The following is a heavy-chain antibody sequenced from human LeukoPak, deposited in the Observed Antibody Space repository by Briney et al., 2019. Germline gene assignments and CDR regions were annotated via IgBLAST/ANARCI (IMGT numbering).Heavy chain of an antibody. V-gene: IGHV4-39*07. CDR1: GGSISSSSYY. J-gene: IGHJ3*02. Sequence: PSETLSLTCTVSGGSISSSSYYWGWIRQPPGKGLEWIGSIYYSGSTYYNPSLKSRVTISVDTSKNQFSLKLSSVTAADTAVYYCARDIGYRSSWGAFDIWGQGTMVTVSS. D-gene: IGHD6-13*01. CDR2: IYYSGST. CDR3: ARDIGYRSSWGAFDI.